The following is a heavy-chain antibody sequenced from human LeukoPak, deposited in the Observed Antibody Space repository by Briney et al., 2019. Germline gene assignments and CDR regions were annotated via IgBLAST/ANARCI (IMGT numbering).Heavy chain of an antibody. D-gene: IGHD1-26*01. Sequence: ASGKVSCKAAGYTFNRYGMNWVRQAPGQGLEWMGWINTNTGNPTYAQGFTGRFVFSLDTSVSTAYLQINSLKAEDTAVYYCARDSISGSYVHYDNWGKGTLVTVSS. CDR1: GYTFNRYG. V-gene: IGHV7-4-1*02. J-gene: IGHJ4*02. CDR3: ARDSISGSYVHYDN. CDR2: INTNTGNP.